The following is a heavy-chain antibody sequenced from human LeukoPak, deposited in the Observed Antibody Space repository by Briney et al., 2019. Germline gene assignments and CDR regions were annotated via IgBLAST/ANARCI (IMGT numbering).Heavy chain of an antibody. J-gene: IGHJ6*03. D-gene: IGHD6-6*01. CDR1: GFTFSFYE. CDR2: ISSSGTTI. CDR3: ARGFYSSSFLRVYYLDV. Sequence: PGGSLRLSCAASGFTFSFYEMNWVRQAPGKGLEWVSYISSSGTTIYYADSVRGRFTISRDNAQNSLYLQMNSLRVEDTAVYYCARGFYSSSFLRVYYLDVWGKGTTVTVSS. V-gene: IGHV3-48*03.